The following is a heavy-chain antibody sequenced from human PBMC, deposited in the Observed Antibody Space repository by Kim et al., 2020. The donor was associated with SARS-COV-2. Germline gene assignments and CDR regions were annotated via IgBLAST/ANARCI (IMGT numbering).Heavy chain of an antibody. CDR1: GGSFSGHH. CDR3: ARGRAGVVPSPILGLGPYYDYVILDF. D-gene: IGHD2-2*02. V-gene: IGHV4-34*01. Sequence: SETLSLTCAVSGGSFSGHHWSWIRQPPAKGLEWIGEINQSGSTNYNPSLKSQVTMSIDTSKNQFSLKLTPVPAADTALYYCARGRAGVVPSPILGLGPYYDYVILDFWAHGATVTVS. J-gene: IGHJ6*02. CDR2: INQSGST.